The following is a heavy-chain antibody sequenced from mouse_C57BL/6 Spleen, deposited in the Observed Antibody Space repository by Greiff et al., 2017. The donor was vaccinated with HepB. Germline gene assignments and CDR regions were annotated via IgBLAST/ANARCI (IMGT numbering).Heavy chain of an antibody. V-gene: IGHV14-4*01. D-gene: IGHD2-1*01. CDR3: TSYYGNTWFAY. J-gene: IGHJ3*01. CDR2: IDPENGDT. CDR1: GFNIKDDY. Sequence: DVQLQESGAELVRPGASVKLSCTASGFNIKDDYMHWVKQRPEQGLEWIGWIDPENGDTEYASKFQGKATITADTSSNTAYLQLSILTSEDTAVYYCTSYYGNTWFAYWGQGTLVTVSA.